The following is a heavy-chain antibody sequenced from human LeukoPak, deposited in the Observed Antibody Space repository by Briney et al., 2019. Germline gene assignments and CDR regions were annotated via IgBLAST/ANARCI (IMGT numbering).Heavy chain of an antibody. J-gene: IGHJ4*02. CDR3: AREDGGFRSSGYDLFY. Sequence: ASVKVSCKASGCTFTSYAMNWVRQAPGQGLEWMGWINTNTGNPTYAQGFTGRFVFSLDTSVSTAYLQISSLKAEDTAVYYCAREDGGFRSSGYDLFYWGQGTLVTVSS. CDR1: GCTFTSYA. CDR2: INTNTGNP. D-gene: IGHD3-22*01. V-gene: IGHV7-4-1*02.